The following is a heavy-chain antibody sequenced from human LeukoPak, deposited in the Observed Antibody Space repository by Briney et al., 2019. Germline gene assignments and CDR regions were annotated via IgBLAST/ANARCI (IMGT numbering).Heavy chain of an antibody. CDR2: ISYDGNNK. J-gene: IGHJ4*02. Sequence: GGSLGLSCAAAGFTFSSYAMHWVRQAPGKGLEWVAVISYDGNNKYYADSVKGRFTISRDNSKNTLYLQMNSLRAEDTAVYYCAKDRGYGEGTYDYWGQGTLVTVSS. D-gene: IGHD4-17*01. CDR1: GFTFSSYA. V-gene: IGHV3-30-3*01. CDR3: AKDRGYGEGTYDY.